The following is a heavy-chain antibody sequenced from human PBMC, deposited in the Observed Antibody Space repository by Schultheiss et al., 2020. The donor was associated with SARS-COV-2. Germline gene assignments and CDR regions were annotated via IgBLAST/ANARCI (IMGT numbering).Heavy chain of an antibody. CDR1: GFTFSSYW. CDR2: INSDGSST. J-gene: IGHJ4*02. Sequence: GESLKISCAASGFTFSSYWMHWVRQAPGKGLVWVSRINSDGSSTSYADSVKGRFTISRDNAKNSLYLQMNSLRAEDTAVYYCARGEYGGYVAVDYWGQGTLVTVSS. V-gene: IGHV3-74*01. CDR3: ARGEYGGYVAVDY. D-gene: IGHD5-12*01.